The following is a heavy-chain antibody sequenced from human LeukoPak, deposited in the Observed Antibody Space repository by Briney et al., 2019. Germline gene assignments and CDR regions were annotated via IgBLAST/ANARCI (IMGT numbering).Heavy chain of an antibody. CDR1: GFTFSNFG. J-gene: IGHJ4*02. D-gene: IGHD6-13*01. V-gene: IGHV3-7*01. CDR2: IKQDGSEK. CDR3: AREGITAAADY. Sequence: GGSLRLSCAASGFTFSNFGVNWVRQAPGKGLEWVANIKQDGSEKYYVDSVKGRFTISRDNAKNSLYLQVNSLRAEDTAVYYCAREGITAAADYWGQGTLVTVSS.